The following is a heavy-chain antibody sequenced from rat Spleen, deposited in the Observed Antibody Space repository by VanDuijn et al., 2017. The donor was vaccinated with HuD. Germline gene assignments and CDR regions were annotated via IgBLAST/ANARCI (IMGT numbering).Heavy chain of an antibody. D-gene: IGHD1-12*01. Sequence: EVQLVESGGGLVQPGRSLKLSCAASGFTFNNYGMAWVRQAPTKGLEWVATISYDGISTYYRDSVRGRFSISSDNAKTTLYLQMDSLRSEDAATYYCTSQRTMIDWGQGVMVTVSS. CDR2: ISYDGIST. CDR1: GFTFNNYG. CDR3: TSQRTMID. V-gene: IGHV5-29*01. J-gene: IGHJ2*01.